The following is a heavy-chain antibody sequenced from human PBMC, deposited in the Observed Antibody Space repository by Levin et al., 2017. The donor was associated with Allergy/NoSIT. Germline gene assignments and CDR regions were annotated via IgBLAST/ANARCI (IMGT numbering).Heavy chain of an antibody. V-gene: IGHV4-30-4*01. CDR3: ARGRQGHGDWGFDY. CDR2: IYYSGST. J-gene: IGHJ4*02. Sequence: PSETLSLTCTVSGGSISSGDYYWSWIRQPPGKGLEWIGYIYYSGSTYYNPSLKSRVTISVDTSKNQFSLKLSSVTAADTAVDYCARGRQGHGDWGFDYWGQGTLVTVSS. CDR1: GGSISSGDYY. D-gene: IGHD4-17*01.